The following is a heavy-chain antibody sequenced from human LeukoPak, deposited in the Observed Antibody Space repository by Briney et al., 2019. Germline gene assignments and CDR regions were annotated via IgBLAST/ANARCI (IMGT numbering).Heavy chain of an antibody. D-gene: IGHD3-22*01. CDR3: ANVYDTSGVRGNY. CDR2: ISGSGDST. CDR1: GFTFRSYA. Sequence: GGSLRLSCAASGFTFRSYAMSWVRQAPGKGLEWVSAISGSGDSTYYADSVKGRFTISRDNSQNTLYLQMNSLRVEDTAVYYCANVYDTSGVRGNYWGQGTLATVST. V-gene: IGHV3-23*01. J-gene: IGHJ4*02.